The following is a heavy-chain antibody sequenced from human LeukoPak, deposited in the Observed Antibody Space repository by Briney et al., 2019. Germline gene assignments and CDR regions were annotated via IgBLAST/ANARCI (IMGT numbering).Heavy chain of an antibody. J-gene: IGHJ4*02. V-gene: IGHV4-59*01. CDR1: GGSISSFY. Sequence: SEILSLTCTVSGGSISSFYWSWIRQPPGKGLEWIGYIYYSGSTNYNPSLESRVTISVDTSNNQFSLNLSSVTAADTAVYYCARGIESYGDYGYWGQGTLVTVSS. CDR3: ARGIESYGDYGY. D-gene: IGHD4-17*01. CDR2: IYYSGST.